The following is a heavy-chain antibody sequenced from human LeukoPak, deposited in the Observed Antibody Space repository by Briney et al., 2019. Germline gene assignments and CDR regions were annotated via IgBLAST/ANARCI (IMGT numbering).Heavy chain of an antibody. J-gene: IGHJ4*02. V-gene: IGHV3-30*02. Sequence: GGSLRLSCAASGFTFSNYGMHWVRQAPGKGLEWVAFIRYDGSYENYADSVKGRFTISRANSNNTLYLQMASLRPEDTAVYFCARAASVTPLDYWGQGTLVTVSS. CDR1: GFTFSNYG. D-gene: IGHD5/OR15-5a*01. CDR3: ARAASVTPLDY. CDR2: IRYDGSYE.